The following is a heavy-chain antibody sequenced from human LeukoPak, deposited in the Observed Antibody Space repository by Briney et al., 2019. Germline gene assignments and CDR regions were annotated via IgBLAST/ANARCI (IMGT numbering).Heavy chain of an antibody. CDR2: ISGSGGNT. Sequence: GGSLRLSCAASGFTFSSYAMSWVRQAPGKGLEWVSGISGSGGNTDYADSVKGRFTISRDNSKNTLSLQMNSLRAEDTAVYYCARDASGHDLPFDYWGQGTLATVSS. CDR1: GFTFSSYA. V-gene: IGHV3-23*01. D-gene: IGHD6-25*01. J-gene: IGHJ4*02. CDR3: ARDASGHDLPFDY.